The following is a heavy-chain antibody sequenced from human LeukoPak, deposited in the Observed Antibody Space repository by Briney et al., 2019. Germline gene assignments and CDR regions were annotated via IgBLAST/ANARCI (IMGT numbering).Heavy chain of an antibody. CDR3: ARDPRPRDSSKPFDY. D-gene: IGHD6-19*01. CDR1: GYTFTGYY. Sequence: EASVKVSCKASGYTFTGYYMHWVRQAPGQGLEWMGWINPNSGGTNYAQKFQGRVTMTRDTSISTAYMELSRLRSDDTAVYYCARDPRPRDSSKPFDYWGQGTLVTVSS. J-gene: IGHJ4*02. CDR2: INPNSGGT. V-gene: IGHV1-2*02.